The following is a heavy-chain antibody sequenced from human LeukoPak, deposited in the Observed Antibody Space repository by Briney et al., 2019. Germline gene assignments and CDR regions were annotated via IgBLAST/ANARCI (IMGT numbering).Heavy chain of an antibody. CDR3: ARVRVVAATGNAFDI. CDR1: GYTFTGYY. J-gene: IGHJ3*02. D-gene: IGHD2-15*01. V-gene: IGHV1-2*02. CDR2: INPNSGGT. Sequence: ASVTVSCTASGYTFTGYYMHWVRQAPGQGLEWMGWINPNSGGTNYAQKFQGRVTMTRDTSISTAYMELSRLRSDDTAVYYCARVRVVAATGNAFDIWGQGTMVTVSS.